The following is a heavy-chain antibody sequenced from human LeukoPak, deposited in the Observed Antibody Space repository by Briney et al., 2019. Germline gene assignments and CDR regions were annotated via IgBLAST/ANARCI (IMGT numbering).Heavy chain of an antibody. CDR3: AAGYSSGWRNLIDY. CDR1: GFTFSIFG. Sequence: GRSLRLSCAASGFTFSIFGMHWVRQAPGKGLEWVALISHTGNNRYYADSVKGRFSISRDNSKNTMYLQMDSLRAEDTAVYYCAAGYSSGWRNLIDYWGQGTRVTVSS. J-gene: IGHJ4*02. V-gene: IGHV3-30*03. D-gene: IGHD6-19*01. CDR2: ISHTGNNR.